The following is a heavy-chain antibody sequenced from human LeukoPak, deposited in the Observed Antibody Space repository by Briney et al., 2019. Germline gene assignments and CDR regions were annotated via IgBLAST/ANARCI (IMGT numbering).Heavy chain of an antibody. V-gene: IGHV3-23*01. CDR2: ISGSGGST. D-gene: IGHD6-13*01. J-gene: IGHJ4*02. CDR1: GFTFSSYA. CDR3: AKSTSRMAAAGSTFDY. Sequence: GGSLRLSCAASGFTFSSYAMSWVRQAPGKGLEWVSAISGSGGSTYYADSVKGRFTISRDNSKNTLYLQMNSLRAEDTAVYYCAKSTSRMAAAGSTFDYWGQGTLVTVSS.